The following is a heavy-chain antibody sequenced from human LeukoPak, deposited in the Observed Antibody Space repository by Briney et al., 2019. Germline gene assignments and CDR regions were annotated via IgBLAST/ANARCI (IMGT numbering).Heavy chain of an antibody. Sequence: GGSLRLSCAASRFTFSYYAMSWVRQAPGKGLEWVSGISDSGGSTYYADSVKGRFTISRDNSKNTLYLQMNSLRAEDTAVYYCAKSSYYDSSGYYREYYFDYWGPGTLVTVSS. CDR2: ISDSGGST. V-gene: IGHV3-23*01. CDR1: RFTFSYYA. J-gene: IGHJ4*02. CDR3: AKSSYYDSSGYYREYYFDY. D-gene: IGHD3-22*01.